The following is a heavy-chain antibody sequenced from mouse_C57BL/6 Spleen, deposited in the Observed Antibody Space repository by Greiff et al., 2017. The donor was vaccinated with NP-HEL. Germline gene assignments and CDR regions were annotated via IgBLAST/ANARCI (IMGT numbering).Heavy chain of an antibody. Sequence: QVQLQQPGAELVRPGTSVKLSCKASGYTFTSYWMHWVKQRPGQGLEWIGVIDPSDSYPNYNQKFKGKATLTVDTSSSTAYMQLSSLTSEDSAVYYCAIPYDYDRGYWGQGTTLTVSS. CDR3: AIPYDYDRGY. CDR1: GYTFTSYW. CDR2: IDPSDSYP. D-gene: IGHD2-4*01. V-gene: IGHV1-59*01. J-gene: IGHJ2*01.